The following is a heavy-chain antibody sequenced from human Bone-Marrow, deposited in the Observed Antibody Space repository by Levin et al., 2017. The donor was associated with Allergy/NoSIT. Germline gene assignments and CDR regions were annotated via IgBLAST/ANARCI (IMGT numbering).Heavy chain of an antibody. CDR1: GFTFRSCW. J-gene: IGHJ5*01. D-gene: IGHD3-16*01. V-gene: IGHV3-7*01. Sequence: PGGSLRLSCAASGFTFRSCWMSWVRQAPGKGLEWVAHIKGDGSAKYYVDSVKGRFTISRDNAKNSLYLQMDSLRAEDTAVYYCARRQAGETDNGFDPWGQGTPVTVSS. CDR3: ARRQAGETDNGFDP. CDR2: IKGDGSAK.